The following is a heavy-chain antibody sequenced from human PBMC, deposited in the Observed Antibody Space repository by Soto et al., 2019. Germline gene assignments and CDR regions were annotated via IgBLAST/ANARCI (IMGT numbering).Heavy chain of an antibody. V-gene: IGHV6-1*01. Sequence: KQSQTLSLPCAISGDSVSSNSAAWNWIRQSPSRGLEWLGRTYYRSKWYNDYAVSVKSRITINPDTSKNQFSLQLNSVTPEDTAVYYCARSLHVGSSGWYRYGLFDYWGQGTLVTVSS. J-gene: IGHJ4*02. CDR2: TYYRSKWYN. CDR3: ARSLHVGSSGWYRYGLFDY. CDR1: GDSVSSNSAA. D-gene: IGHD6-19*01.